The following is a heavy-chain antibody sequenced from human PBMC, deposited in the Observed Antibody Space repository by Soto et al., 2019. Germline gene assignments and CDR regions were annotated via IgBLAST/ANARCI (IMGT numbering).Heavy chain of an antibody. J-gene: IGHJ3*02. Sequence: QVQLVESGGGVVQPGRSLRLSCAASGFTFSRYGMNWVRQAPGKGLEWVAGIGFDGNSKYYADSVKGRLTISRDNSKSTLYVQMNSLRVEDTAVYYCARDRVSYSGYGHVFDMWGQGTMVTVSS. CDR2: IGFDGNSK. CDR1: GFTFSRYG. V-gene: IGHV3-33*01. CDR3: ARDRVSYSGYGHVFDM. D-gene: IGHD5-12*01.